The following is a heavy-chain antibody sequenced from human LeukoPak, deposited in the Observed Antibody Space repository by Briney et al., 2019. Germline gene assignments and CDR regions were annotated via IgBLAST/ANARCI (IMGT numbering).Heavy chain of an antibody. J-gene: IGHJ4*02. CDR1: GGTFSSYA. CDR2: IIPIFGTA. V-gene: IGHV1-69*05. Sequence: SVKVSCKASGGTFSSYAISWVRQAPGQGLEWMGGIIPIFGTANYAQKFQGRVTITTDESTSTAYMELSSLRSEDTAVYYCARESSIAAPFDYWGQGTLVTVSS. CDR3: ARESSIAAPFDY. D-gene: IGHD6-13*01.